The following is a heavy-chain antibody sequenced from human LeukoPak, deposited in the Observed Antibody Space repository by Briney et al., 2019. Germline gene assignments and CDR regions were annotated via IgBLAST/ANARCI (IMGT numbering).Heavy chain of an antibody. Sequence: GRSLRLSCAASGFTLSSYAMHWVRQAPGKGLEWVAVISYDGSNKYYADSVKGRFTISRDNSKNTLYLQMNSLRAEDTAVYYCARAPRRWLDYWGQGTLVTVSS. CDR3: ARAPRRWLDY. CDR1: GFTLSSYA. J-gene: IGHJ4*02. CDR2: ISYDGSNK. V-gene: IGHV3-30*04. D-gene: IGHD4-23*01.